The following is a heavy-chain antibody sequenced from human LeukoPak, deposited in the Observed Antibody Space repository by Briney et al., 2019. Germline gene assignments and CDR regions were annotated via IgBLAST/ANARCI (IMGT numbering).Heavy chain of an antibody. Sequence: GGSLRLSCAASGFTFSIYAISWVRQAPGKGLEWVSAISGSGGSTYYADSVKGRFTISRDNSKNTLYLQMNSLRAEDTAVYYCANSYSSSWYAYYFDFWGQGTLVTVSS. V-gene: IGHV3-23*01. D-gene: IGHD6-13*01. CDR2: ISGSGGST. CDR3: ANSYSSSWYAYYFDF. J-gene: IGHJ4*02. CDR1: GFTFSIYA.